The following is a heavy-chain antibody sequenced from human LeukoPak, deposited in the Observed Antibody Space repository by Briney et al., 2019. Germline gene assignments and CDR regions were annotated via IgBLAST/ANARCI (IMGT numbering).Heavy chain of an antibody. V-gene: IGHV4-59*08. J-gene: IGHJ4*02. CDR1: GGSISSYY. CDR3: ARQTGTVTTPFDY. Sequence: PSETLPLICTVSGGSISSYYWSWIRQPPGKGLEGIGDFYYSGSTSYNPSLKSRVTISVDTSKNQFSLKLTSRTAADTAVYYCARQTGTVTTPFDYWGQGTLVTVSS. CDR2: FYYSGST. D-gene: IGHD4-17*01.